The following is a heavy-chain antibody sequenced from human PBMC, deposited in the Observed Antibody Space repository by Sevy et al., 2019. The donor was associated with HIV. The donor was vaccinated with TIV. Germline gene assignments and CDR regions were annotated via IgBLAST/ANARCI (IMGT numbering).Heavy chain of an antibody. CDR2: ISGSGGST. CDR1: GFTFSSYA. Sequence: GGSLRLSCAASGFTFSSYAMSWVRQAPGKGLEWVSAISGSGGSTYYADSVKGRFTISRDNSKNTLYLQMNSLSAEDTDIYDFARTHAKDIVVVPAATSRDYWGQGTLVTVSS. J-gene: IGHJ4*02. V-gene: IGHV3-23*01. CDR3: ARTHAKDIVVVPAATSRDY. D-gene: IGHD2-2*01.